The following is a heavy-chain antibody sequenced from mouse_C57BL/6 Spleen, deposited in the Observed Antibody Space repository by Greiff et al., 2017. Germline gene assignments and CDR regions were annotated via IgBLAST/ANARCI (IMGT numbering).Heavy chain of an antibody. CDR3: ARGGRFAY. CDR2: ISSGSSTI. V-gene: IGHV5-17*01. Sequence: DVQLVESGGGLVKPGGSLKLSCAASGFTFSDYGMHWVRQAPEKGLEWVAYISSGSSTIYYADTVKGRFTISRDNAKNTLFLQMTGLRSEETAMYYCARGGRFAYWGQGTLGTVSA. J-gene: IGHJ3*01. CDR1: GFTFSDYG. D-gene: IGHD3-3*01.